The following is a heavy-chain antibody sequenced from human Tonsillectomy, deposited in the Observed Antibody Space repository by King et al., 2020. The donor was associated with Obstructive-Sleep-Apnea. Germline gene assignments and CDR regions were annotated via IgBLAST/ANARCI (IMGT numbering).Heavy chain of an antibody. CDR3: AKDSVPASSIAARPYYYGMDV. V-gene: IGHV3-43D*03. J-gene: IGHJ6*02. D-gene: IGHD6-6*01. CDR2: ISWDGGST. CDR1: GFTFDDYA. Sequence: VQLVESGGVVVQPGGSLRLSCAASGFTFDDYAMHWVRQAPGKGLEWVSLISWDGGSTYYADSVMGRFTISRDNSKNSLYLQMNSLRAEETALYYCAKDSVPASSIAARPYYYGMDVWGQGTTVTVSS.